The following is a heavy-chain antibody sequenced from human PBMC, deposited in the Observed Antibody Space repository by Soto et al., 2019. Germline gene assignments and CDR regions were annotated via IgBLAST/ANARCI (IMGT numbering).Heavy chain of an antibody. CDR1: GFTFGGFS. Sequence: EVSLVESGGGLVKPGGSLRLSCAASGFTFGGFSMNWVRQAPGKGLEWVSSISSTSSNIYHADSLKGRFTISRDNAQNSLYLQMNSLRAQDTAVYYCARSPPWTPLFSGGMDVWGQGTTVIVAS. V-gene: IGHV3-21*01. D-gene: IGHD2-21*01. CDR2: ISSTSSNI. J-gene: IGHJ6*02. CDR3: ARSPPWTPLFSGGMDV.